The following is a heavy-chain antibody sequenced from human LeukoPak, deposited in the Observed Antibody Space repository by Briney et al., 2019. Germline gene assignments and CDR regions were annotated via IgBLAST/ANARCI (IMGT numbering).Heavy chain of an antibody. CDR2: IYPGDSDT. V-gene: IGHV5-51*01. CDR3: ARSYYDFWSGYSPFCY. CDR1: GYSFTSYW. Sequence: PGESLKIICKGSGYSFTSYWIGWVRQMPGKGLEWMGIIYPGDSDTRYSPSFQGQVTISADKSISTAYLQWSSLKASDTAMYYCARSYYDFWSGYSPFCYWGQGTLVTVSS. D-gene: IGHD3-3*01. J-gene: IGHJ4*02.